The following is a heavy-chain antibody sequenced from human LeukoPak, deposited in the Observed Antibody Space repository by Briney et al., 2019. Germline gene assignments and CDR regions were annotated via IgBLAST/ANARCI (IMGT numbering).Heavy chain of an antibody. V-gene: IGHV3-23*01. D-gene: IGHD3-10*01. J-gene: IGHJ4*02. Sequence: GGTLRLSCAASGFTFSSYGISWVRQAPGKGLEWVSFISGTGGSTYYADSVKGRFTISRDNSKITIYLQMNSLRAEDTAVYYCAKKILGISYCFDYWGQGTLVTVSS. CDR2: ISGTGGST. CDR1: GFTFSSYG. CDR3: AKKILGISYCFDY.